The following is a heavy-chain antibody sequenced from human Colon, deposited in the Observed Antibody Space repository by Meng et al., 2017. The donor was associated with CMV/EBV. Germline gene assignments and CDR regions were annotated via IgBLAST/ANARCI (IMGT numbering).Heavy chain of an antibody. CDR2: IYYSGST. CDR3: ARVVRRELKTRYYYYYGMDV. J-gene: IGHJ6*02. V-gene: IGHV4-39*07. D-gene: IGHD1-26*01. CDR1: GGSISSSSYY. Sequence: GSLRLSCTVSGGSISSSSYYWGWIRQPPGKGLEWIGSIYYSGSTYYNPSLKSRVTISVDTSKNQFSLKLSSVTAADTAVYYCARVVRRELKTRYYYYYGMDVWGQGTTVTVSS.